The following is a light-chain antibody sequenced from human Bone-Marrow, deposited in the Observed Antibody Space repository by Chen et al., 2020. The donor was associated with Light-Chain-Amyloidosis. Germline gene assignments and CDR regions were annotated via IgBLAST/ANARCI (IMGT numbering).Light chain of an antibody. J-gene: IGLJ1*01. Sequence: QPALTQLASVSGSPGQPINISCPGTSPAVGNYNLVSWYQHHPGKAPKLIIFEDNKRPSGVPSRCSGSRSGYTASLTISGLQAEDESDYYCCSYAGSQIFVFGTGSRVTVL. CDR3: CSYAGSQIFV. CDR1: SPAVGNYNL. CDR2: EDN. V-gene: IGLV2-23*01.